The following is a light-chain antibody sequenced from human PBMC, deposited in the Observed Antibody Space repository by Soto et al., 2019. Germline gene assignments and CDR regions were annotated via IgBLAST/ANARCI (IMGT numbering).Light chain of an antibody. V-gene: IGKV1-5*03. CDR3: QQYDTYPLT. CDR1: QSLSDW. J-gene: IGKJ4*01. Sequence: DIQLTQSPSTLSASVGDRVTITCRASQSLSDWLAWYQQIPGTAPKLLIYRASILEDGVPSRFSGSGSGTDFTLTISSLQPDDFATYYCQQYDTYPLTFGGGTKVEIK. CDR2: RAS.